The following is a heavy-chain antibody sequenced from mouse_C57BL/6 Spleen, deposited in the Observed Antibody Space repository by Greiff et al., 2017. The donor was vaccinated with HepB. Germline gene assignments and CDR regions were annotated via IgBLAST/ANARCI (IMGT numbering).Heavy chain of an antibody. V-gene: IGHV5-15*01. CDR2: ISNLAYSI. D-gene: IGHD2-12*01. J-gene: IGHJ4*01. CDR3: ARTGDDGYAMDY. CDR1: GFTFSDYG. Sequence: EVKVVESGGGLVQPGGSLKLSFAASGFTFSDYGMAWVRQAPRKGPEWVAFISNLAYSIYYADTVTGRFTISRENAKNTLYLEMSSLRSEDTAMYYCARTGDDGYAMDYWGQGTSVTVSS.